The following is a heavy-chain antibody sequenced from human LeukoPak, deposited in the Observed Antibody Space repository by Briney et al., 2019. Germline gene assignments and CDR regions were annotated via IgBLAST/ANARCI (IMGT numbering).Heavy chain of an antibody. J-gene: IGHJ4*02. D-gene: IGHD6-13*01. CDR1: GFTFSSYG. CDR2: IWYDGSNK. CDR3: AKDKQGDYFDY. V-gene: IGHV3-33*06. Sequence: GGSLRLSCAASGFTFSSYGMHWFRQAPGKGLEWVAVIWYDGSNKYYADSVKGRFTISRDNSKNTLYLQMNSLRAEDTAVYYCAKDKQGDYFDYWGQGTLVTVSS.